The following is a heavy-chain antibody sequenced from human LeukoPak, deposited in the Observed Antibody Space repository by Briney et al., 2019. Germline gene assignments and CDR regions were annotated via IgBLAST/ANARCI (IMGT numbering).Heavy chain of an antibody. J-gene: IGHJ4*02. CDR2: INHTGDT. CDR1: GGSFSGYY. D-gene: IGHD4-11*01. Sequence: SETLSLTCAVYGGSFSGYYWSWFRQAPGKGLEWIGEINHTGDTKNIPSLESRVAILLHTSKKQSSLRLNSVTAADTAKYFCARGEFYRNYFEYWGQGVLVTVS. V-gene: IGHV4-34*01. CDR3: ARGEFYRNYFEY.